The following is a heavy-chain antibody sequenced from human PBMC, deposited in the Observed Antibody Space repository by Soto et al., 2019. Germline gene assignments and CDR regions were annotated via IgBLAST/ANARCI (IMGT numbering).Heavy chain of an antibody. Sequence: QVQLVQSGAEVKKPGASVKVSCKASGYTLTTFFMHWVRQAPGQGLEWMGVINPGSPAGRSTTYAQKFQRRVTMTTDTHTSTVYRKLSRLRSDDAAVYYCAREAILAGVTTGIDVWGQGTMVTVSS. J-gene: IGHJ6*02. V-gene: IGHV1-46*01. CDR1: GYTLTTFF. CDR2: INPGSPAGRST. D-gene: IGHD3-10*01. CDR3: AREAILAGVTTGIDV.